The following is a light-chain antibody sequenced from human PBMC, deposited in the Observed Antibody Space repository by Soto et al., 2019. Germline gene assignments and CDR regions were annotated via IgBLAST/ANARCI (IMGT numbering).Light chain of an antibody. CDR3: QQYNNWPPIT. J-gene: IGKJ5*01. CDR2: GAS. Sequence: EIVMTQSPATLSVSPGERATLSCRASQSVSGNLAWYQQKPGQAPRLLIYGASTRATGIPARSSGSGSGTEFTLTISSLQSEDFAVYCCQQYNNWPPITFGQGTRLEIK. V-gene: IGKV3-15*01. CDR1: QSVSGN.